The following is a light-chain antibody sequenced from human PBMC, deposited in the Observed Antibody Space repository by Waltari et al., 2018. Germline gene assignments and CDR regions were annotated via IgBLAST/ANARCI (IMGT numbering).Light chain of an antibody. CDR3: QERSNWPGGA. J-gene: IGKJ4*01. CDR2: DAS. V-gene: IGKV3-11*01. CDR1: QSVRTY. Sequence: EIVLTQSPATLSLSPGERATLSCRASQSVRTYLAWYQHRPGQAPRLLIYDASNRATGVPARFSGSGSGTDFTLTISGLQPEDFAVYHCQERSNWPGGAFGGGTKVEIK.